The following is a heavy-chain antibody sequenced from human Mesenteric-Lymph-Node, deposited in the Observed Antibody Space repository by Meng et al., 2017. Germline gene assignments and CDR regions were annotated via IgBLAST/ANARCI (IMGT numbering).Heavy chain of an antibody. V-gene: IGHV3-21*01. CDR3: AKGTLWFGEF. D-gene: IGHD3-10*01. CDR2: ISSSGSSI. CDR1: GFTFSTYW. Sequence: GESLKISCAASGFTFSTYWMSWLRQAPGKGLEWVSSISSSGSSIFYADSVKGRFTISRDNAKNSLYLQMNSLRAEDTAIYYCAKGTLWFGEFWGQGTLVTVSS. J-gene: IGHJ4*02.